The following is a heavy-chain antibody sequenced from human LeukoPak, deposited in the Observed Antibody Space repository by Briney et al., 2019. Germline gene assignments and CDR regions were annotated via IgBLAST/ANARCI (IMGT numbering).Heavy chain of an antibody. Sequence: GASVKVSCKASGYTFTGYYMHWVRQAPGQGLEWMGWINPNSGGTNYAQKFQGRVTMTRDTSISTAYMELSRLRSDDTAVYYCARQYCSGGSRYSSDPWGQGTLVTVSS. J-gene: IGHJ5*02. CDR2: INPNSGGT. CDR3: ARQYCSGGSRYSSDP. CDR1: GYTFTGYY. V-gene: IGHV1-2*02. D-gene: IGHD2-15*01.